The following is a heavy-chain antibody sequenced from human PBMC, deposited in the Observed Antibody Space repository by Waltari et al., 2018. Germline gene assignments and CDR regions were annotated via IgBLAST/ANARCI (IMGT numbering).Heavy chain of an antibody. CDR3: AREASDWYLDI. CDR1: GFSFNSYE. V-gene: IGHV3-48*03. Sequence: EVQVVESGGGLVQPGGSLRLSCAASGFSFNSYEMTWVRQAPGSGLGWISFISSTCKTMYYADSVKGRFTISRNNAKNSLYLQMNSLRAEDTAVYYCAREASDWYLDIWGQGTMVTVAS. D-gene: IGHD6-19*01. J-gene: IGHJ3*02. CDR2: ISSTCKTM.